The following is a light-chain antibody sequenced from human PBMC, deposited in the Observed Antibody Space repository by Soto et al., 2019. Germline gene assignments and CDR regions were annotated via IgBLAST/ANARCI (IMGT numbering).Light chain of an antibody. CDR1: SSDVGGYNY. V-gene: IGLV2-14*01. CDR3: SSYTSSSTWV. CDR2: DVS. J-gene: IGLJ1*01. Sequence: QSVLTQPAFVSGSPGQSITISCTGTSSDVGGYNYVSWYQQHPGKAPKLMIYDVSNRPSGVSNRFSGSKSGNTASLTIPGLQAEDEADYYCSSYTSSSTWVFGTGTKVTVL.